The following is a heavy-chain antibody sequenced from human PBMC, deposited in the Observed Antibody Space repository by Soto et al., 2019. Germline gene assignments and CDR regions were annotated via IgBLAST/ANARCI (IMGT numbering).Heavy chain of an antibody. D-gene: IGHD3-22*01. CDR1: GGSISSYY. J-gene: IGHJ5*02. Sequence: QVQLQESGPGLVKPSETLSLTCTVSGGSISSYYWSWIRQPPGKGLEWIGYIYYSGSTNYNPSLKNRVTKSVDTSKNQFSLKLSSVTAADTAVYYCARQWDYYDSSGYYGNWFDPWGQGTLVTVSS. CDR2: IYYSGST. CDR3: ARQWDYYDSSGYYGNWFDP. V-gene: IGHV4-59*08.